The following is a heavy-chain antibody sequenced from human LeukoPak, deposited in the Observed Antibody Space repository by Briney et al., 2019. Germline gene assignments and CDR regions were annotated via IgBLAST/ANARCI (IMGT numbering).Heavy chain of an antibody. Sequence: KPGGSLRLSCAASGFNFSDDYMSWLRQAPGKGLEWLAYISSSDYSRYYADSVKGRFTISRDNTKNSLFLQMNSLRDGDTAVYYCARGKRRFDPWGQGTLVTVSS. CDR3: ARGKRRFDP. J-gene: IGHJ5*02. D-gene: IGHD3-10*01. CDR2: ISSSDYSR. V-gene: IGHV3-11*01. CDR1: GFNFSDDY.